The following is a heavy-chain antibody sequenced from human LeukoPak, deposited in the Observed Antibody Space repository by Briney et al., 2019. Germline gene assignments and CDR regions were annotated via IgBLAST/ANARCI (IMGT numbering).Heavy chain of an antibody. D-gene: IGHD3-22*01. V-gene: IGHV4-34*01. Sequence: SAETLSLTCAVYGGSFSGYYWSWIRQPPGKGLEWIGEKHHSGSTNYNPSLKSRVTISVDTSKNQFSLKLSSVTAADTAVYFCARGPPTDYYDSSGFYYVFDYWGQGTLVTVSS. J-gene: IGHJ4*02. CDR1: GGSFSGYY. CDR3: ARGPPTDYYDSSGFYYVFDY. CDR2: KHHSGST.